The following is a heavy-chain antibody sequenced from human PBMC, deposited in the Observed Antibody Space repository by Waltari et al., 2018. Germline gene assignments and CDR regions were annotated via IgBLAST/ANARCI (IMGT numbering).Heavy chain of an antibody. V-gene: IGHV4-39*07. CDR1: GGSISSSSSY. CDR2: IYYSGST. J-gene: IGHJ4*02. D-gene: IGHD3-10*01. Sequence: LQLQESGPGLVTPAATLSLTCSVSGGSISSSSSYWGWIRQPPGKGLEWIGSIYYSGSTYYTPSLKSRVTISVDTSKNQFSLKLSSVTAADTAVYYCARDWSPFREFPPSYWGQGTLVTVSS. CDR3: ARDWSPFREFPPSY.